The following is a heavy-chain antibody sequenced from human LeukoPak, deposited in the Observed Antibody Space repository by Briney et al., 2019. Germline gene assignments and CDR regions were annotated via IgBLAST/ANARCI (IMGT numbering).Heavy chain of an antibody. CDR2: IGWNSGGI. J-gene: IGHJ4*02. CDR1: GFTFGDYA. Sequence: GGSLRLSCAASGFTFGDYAMYWVRQAPGKGLEWVSGIGWNSGGIGYADSVKGRFTISRDNAKNSLYLQMNSLRAEDTAFYYCAKDLGYGSGTYKVFDYWGQGTLVTVSS. V-gene: IGHV3-9*01. D-gene: IGHD3-10*01. CDR3: AKDLGYGSGTYKVFDY.